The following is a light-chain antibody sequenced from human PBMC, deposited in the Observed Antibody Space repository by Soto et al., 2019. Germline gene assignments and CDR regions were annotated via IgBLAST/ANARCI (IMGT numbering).Light chain of an antibody. J-gene: IGKJ2*01. CDR2: GAS. V-gene: IGKV3-15*01. Sequence: EIVMTQSPATLSVSPGDRATVSCRASQSISSNLAWYQHRPGQAPRLLIYGASTRATGIPDRFSGSGPGAEFTLTISNLQSEDFAVYYCQQYNNWPPYTFGQGTKVDIK. CDR1: QSISSN. CDR3: QQYNNWPPYT.